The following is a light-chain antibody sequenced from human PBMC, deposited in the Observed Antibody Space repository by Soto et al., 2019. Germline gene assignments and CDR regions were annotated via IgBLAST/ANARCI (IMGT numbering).Light chain of an antibody. CDR2: DNN. CDR3: GTWDSSLSVVI. CDR1: SSNIGNNF. Sequence: QSVLTQPPSVSAAPGQTVTIFCSGSSSNIGNNFVSWYQQLPGTAPRLLIYDNNNRPSGIPYRFSGSQSGTSATLAITGLQTGDEADYFCGTWDSSLSVVIFGGGTKVTVL. J-gene: IGLJ2*01. V-gene: IGLV1-51*01.